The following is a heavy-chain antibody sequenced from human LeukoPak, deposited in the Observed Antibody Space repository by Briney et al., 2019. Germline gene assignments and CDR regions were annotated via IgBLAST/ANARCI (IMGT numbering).Heavy chain of an antibody. J-gene: IGHJ4*02. Sequence: PSETLSLTCAVYGGSLNGYSWSWFRQPPGKGLEGIGRIYTSGSTNYNPSLKSRVTMSVDTSKNQFSLKLSSVTAADTAVYYCARGFSSSGYYFPFDYWGQGTLVTVSS. CDR2: IYTSGST. CDR1: GGSLNGYS. D-gene: IGHD3-22*01. V-gene: IGHV4-59*10. CDR3: ARGFSSSGYYFPFDY.